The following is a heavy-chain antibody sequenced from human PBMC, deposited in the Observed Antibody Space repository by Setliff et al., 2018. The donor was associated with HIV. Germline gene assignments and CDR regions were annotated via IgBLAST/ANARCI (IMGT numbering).Heavy chain of an antibody. V-gene: IGHV1-2*02. D-gene: IGHD6-19*01. CDR2: VNPSIVGT. J-gene: IGHJ4*02. CDR1: GYTFTDYY. CDR3: ARAMAMLAAGRAADY. Sequence: ASVKVSCKASGYTFTDYYMHWVRQAPGEGLEWMGWVNPSIVGTNYAQKFQGRVTMTRDTSISTAYMELSGLRSDDTAVYYCARAMAMLAAGRAADYWGQGTLVTVSS.